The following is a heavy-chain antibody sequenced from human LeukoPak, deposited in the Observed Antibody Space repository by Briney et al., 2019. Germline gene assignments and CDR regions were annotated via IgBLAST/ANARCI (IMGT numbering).Heavy chain of an antibody. J-gene: IGHJ4*02. V-gene: IGHV3-30-3*01. CDR2: ISYDGSNK. CDR1: GFTFSSYA. Sequence: GGSQRLSCAASGFTFSSYAMHWVRQAPGKGLEWVAVISYDGSNKFYADSVKGRFTLSRDNSKNTLYLQMNSLRIEDTAVYYCGRGSVGFGELNYWGQGTLDPVSS. D-gene: IGHD3-10*01. CDR3: GRGSVGFGELNY.